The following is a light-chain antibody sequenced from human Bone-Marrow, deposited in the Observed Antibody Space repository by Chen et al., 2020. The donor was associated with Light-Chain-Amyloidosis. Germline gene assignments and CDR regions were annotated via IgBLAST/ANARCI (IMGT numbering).Light chain of an antibody. CDR3: QQYYSTPIT. V-gene: IGKV4-1*01. J-gene: IGKJ5*01. Sequence: DIVMTQSPDSLAVSLGERATINCKSSQSVLYSSNNNNYLAWYQHKPGQPPKLLIYWASTRQFGVPDRLRGRESGTECTLTSSSLQAEDVAVYYCQQYYSTPITFGQGTRLEIK. CDR1: QSVLYSSNNNNY. CDR2: WAS.